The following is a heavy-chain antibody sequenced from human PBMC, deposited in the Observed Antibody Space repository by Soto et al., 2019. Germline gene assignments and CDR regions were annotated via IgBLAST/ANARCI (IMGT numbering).Heavy chain of an antibody. Sequence: QVQLVESGGGVVQPGRSLRLSCAASGFTVSSYGMHWVRQAPGKGLEWVAVISRDGGTQYYADSVKGRFTISKDNSRNTLFLEMNGVRGGDMAVYYCSGEVASGYWGQGTLVTVSS. D-gene: IGHD3-3*01. V-gene: IGHV3-30*03. CDR3: SGEVASGY. CDR2: ISRDGGTQ. J-gene: IGHJ4*02. CDR1: GFTVSSYG.